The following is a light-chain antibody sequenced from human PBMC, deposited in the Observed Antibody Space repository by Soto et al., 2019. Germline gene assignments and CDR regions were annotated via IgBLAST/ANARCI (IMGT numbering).Light chain of an antibody. Sequence: EIVLTQSPATLSLSPGERATLSCRASQGVSRYLAWYQQKPGQSPRLLIYDTSNRATGIPARFSGSGSGTEFTLTISSLQSEDFAVYYCQQYNNWPPWTFGQGTKVDIK. CDR1: QGVSRY. V-gene: IGKV3-11*01. CDR2: DTS. CDR3: QQYNNWPPWT. J-gene: IGKJ1*01.